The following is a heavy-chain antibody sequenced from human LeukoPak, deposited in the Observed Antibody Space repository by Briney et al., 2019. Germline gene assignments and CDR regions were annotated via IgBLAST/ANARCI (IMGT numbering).Heavy chain of an antibody. CDR3: ARQTGSGLFILP. CDR1: GASISGSGYY. CDR2: IYYSGST. J-gene: IGHJ4*02. D-gene: IGHD3/OR15-3a*01. V-gene: IGHV4-39*01. Sequence: SETLSLTCAVSGASISGSGYYWGWIRQPPGKGLEWIGNIYYSGSTYYNASLQSRVTISIDTSKNQFSLRLTSVTAADTAVYYCARQTGSGLFILPGGQGTLVTVSS.